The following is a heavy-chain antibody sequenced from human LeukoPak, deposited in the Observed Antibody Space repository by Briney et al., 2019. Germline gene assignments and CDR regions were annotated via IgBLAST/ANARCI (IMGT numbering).Heavy chain of an antibody. D-gene: IGHD1-14*01. CDR1: GFTFSDYG. CDR3: AKDKPNDY. Sequence: GRSLRLSCVASGFTFSDYGMLWVRQPPGKGLEWVAVISYDGRNEHYADSVKGRFTISRDNSKNTVFLQMNTLRTEDTAVYFCAKDKPNDYWGQGTLVTVSS. V-gene: IGHV3-30*18. J-gene: IGHJ4*02. CDR2: ISYDGRNE.